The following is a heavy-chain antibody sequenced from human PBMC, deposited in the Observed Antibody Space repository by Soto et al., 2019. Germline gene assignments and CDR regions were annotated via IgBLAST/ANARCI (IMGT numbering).Heavy chain of an antibody. CDR1: GGTFSSYT. Sequence: GASVKVSCKASGGTFSSYTISWVRQAPGQGLERMGRIIPILGIANYAQKFQGRVTITADKSTSTAYMELSSLRSEDTAVYYCARGPSLYCSSTSCYEDYYYMDVWGKGTLVTVS. CDR3: ARGPSLYCSSTSCYEDYYYMDV. V-gene: IGHV1-69*02. CDR2: IIPILGIA. J-gene: IGHJ6*03. D-gene: IGHD2-2*01.